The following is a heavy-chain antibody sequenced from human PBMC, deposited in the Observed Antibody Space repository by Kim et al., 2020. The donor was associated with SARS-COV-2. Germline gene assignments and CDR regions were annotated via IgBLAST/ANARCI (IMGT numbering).Heavy chain of an antibody. V-gene: IGHV1-69*13. D-gene: IGHD3-22*01. Sequence: SVKVSCKASGGTFSSYAISWVRQAPGQGLEWMGGIIPIFGTANYAQKFQGRVTITADESTSTAYMELSSLRSEDTAVYYCASPYYYDSSGYYYAGRFDYWGQGTLVTVSS. CDR1: GGTFSSYA. CDR2: IIPIFGTA. CDR3: ASPYYYDSSGYYYAGRFDY. J-gene: IGHJ4*02.